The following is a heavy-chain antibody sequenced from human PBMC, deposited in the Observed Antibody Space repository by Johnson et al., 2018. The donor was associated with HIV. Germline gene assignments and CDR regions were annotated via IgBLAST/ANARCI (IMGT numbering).Heavy chain of an antibody. CDR2: IWYDGSYK. D-gene: IGHD3-22*01. CDR1: GFTFSSFG. Sequence: QVQLVESGGGVVQPGRSLRLSCAASGFTFSSFGMHWVRQAPGTGLEWVAVIWYDGSYKYYADPVKGRFTISRDNSRNTVYLQMNSLRVEDTAVYYCAKGCRWLLERTYAFDIWGQGTMVTVSS. J-gene: IGHJ3*02. CDR3: AKGCRWLLERTYAFDI. V-gene: IGHV3-33*06.